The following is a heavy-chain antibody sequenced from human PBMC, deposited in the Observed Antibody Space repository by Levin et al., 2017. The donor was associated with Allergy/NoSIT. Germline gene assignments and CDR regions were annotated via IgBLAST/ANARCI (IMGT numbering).Heavy chain of an antibody. Sequence: GGSLRLSCAASGFTFSSYGMHWVRQAPGKGLEWVAVISYDGSNKYYADSVKGRFTISRDNSKNTLYLQMNSLRAEDTAVYYCAKGPELELPVYWGQGTLVTVSS. D-gene: IGHD1-7*01. J-gene: IGHJ4*02. CDR1: GFTFSSYG. V-gene: IGHV3-30*18. CDR2: ISYDGSNK. CDR3: AKGPELELPVY.